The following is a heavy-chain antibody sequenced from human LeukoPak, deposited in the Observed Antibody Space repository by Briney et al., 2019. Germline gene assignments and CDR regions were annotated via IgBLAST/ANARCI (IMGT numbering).Heavy chain of an antibody. Sequence: GGSLRLSCAASGFTFSSYSMNWVRQAPGKGLEWVSYISSSSSTIYYADSVKGRFTISRDNAKNSLYLQMNSLRAEDTAVYYCASYYDFWAWGQGTLVTVSS. CDR2: ISSSSSTI. CDR1: GFTFSSYS. CDR3: ASYYDFWA. V-gene: IGHV3-48*01. D-gene: IGHD3-3*01. J-gene: IGHJ4*02.